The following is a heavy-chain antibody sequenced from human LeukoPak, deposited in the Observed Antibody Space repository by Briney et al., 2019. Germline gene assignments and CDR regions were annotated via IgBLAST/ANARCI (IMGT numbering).Heavy chain of an antibody. CDR3: AREGRWLQPTLFDY. D-gene: IGHD5-24*01. J-gene: IGHJ4*02. V-gene: IGHV1-2*06. CDR2: INPNSGGT. Sequence: ASVKVSCKASGYTFTGYYMHWVRQAPGQGLEWMGRINPNSGGTNYAQKFQGRVTMTRDTSTSTVYMELSSLRSEDTAVYYCAREGRWLQPTLFDYWGQGTLVTVSS. CDR1: GYTFTGYY.